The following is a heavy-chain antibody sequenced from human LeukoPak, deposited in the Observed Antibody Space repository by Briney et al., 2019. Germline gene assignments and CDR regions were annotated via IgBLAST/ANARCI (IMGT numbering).Heavy chain of an antibody. CDR3: AREGRGYSYGLLFDY. V-gene: IGHV4-4*07. Sequence: SETLSLTCTVSGGSISSYYWSWIRQPAGKGLEWIGRIYTSGSTNYNPSLKSRVTMSVDMSKNQFSLKLSSVTAADTAVYYCAREGRGYSYGLLFDYWGQGTLVTVSS. CDR2: IYTSGST. J-gene: IGHJ4*02. CDR1: GGSISSYY. D-gene: IGHD5-18*01.